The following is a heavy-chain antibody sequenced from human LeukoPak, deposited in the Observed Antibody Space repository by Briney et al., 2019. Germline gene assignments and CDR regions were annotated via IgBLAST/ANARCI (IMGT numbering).Heavy chain of an antibody. Sequence: PGGSLRLSFAASGFTFSDYYMSWVRQAPGKGREGVSYISIISSNKNYADSVKGRFTISRDNAKNSLYLQMNSLRAEDTAVYYCARVKGDYGDSHPFDYWGDGAPVTASS. D-gene: IGHD4-17*01. V-gene: IGHV3-11*06. J-gene: IGHJ4*03. CDR2: ISIISSNK. CDR3: ARVKGDYGDSHPFDY. CDR1: GFTFSDYY.